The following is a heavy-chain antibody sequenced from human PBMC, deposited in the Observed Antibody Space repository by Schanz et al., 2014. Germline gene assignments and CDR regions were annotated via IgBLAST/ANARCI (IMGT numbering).Heavy chain of an antibody. CDR2: ISGGGGGYR. Sequence: EVQLLESGGGLVQPGGSLRLSCAVSGFTFSSYAMSWVRQAPGKGLEWVSTISGGGGGYRPYADSVKGRFTISRDNSINTLSLQMNSMSADDTAVYYCAKGQGAVINSWYFDLWGRGTLVTVSS. V-gene: IGHV3-23*01. CDR3: AKGQGAVINSWYFDL. D-gene: IGHD2-21*01. J-gene: IGHJ2*01. CDR1: GFTFSSYA.